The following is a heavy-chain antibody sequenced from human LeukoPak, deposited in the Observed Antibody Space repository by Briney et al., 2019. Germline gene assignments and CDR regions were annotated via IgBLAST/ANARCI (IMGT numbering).Heavy chain of an antibody. CDR1: GYTFTSYG. D-gene: IGHD3-9*01. CDR2: ISAYNGNT. J-gene: IGHJ6*02. V-gene: IGHV1-18*01. CDR3: ARDGLYYDILTPYYYYGMDV. Sequence: GASVKVSCKASGYTFTSYGISWVRQAPGQGLEWMGWISAYNGNTNYAQKLQGRVTMTTDTSTSTAYKELRSLRSDDTAVYYCARDGLYYDILTPYYYYGMDVWGQGTTVTVSS.